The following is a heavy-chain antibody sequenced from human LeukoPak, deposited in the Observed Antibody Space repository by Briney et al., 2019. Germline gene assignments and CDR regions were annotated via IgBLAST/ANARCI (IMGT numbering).Heavy chain of an antibody. V-gene: IGHV1-2*02. CDR1: GYTFTGYY. J-gene: IGHJ4*02. CDR2: INPNSGGT. D-gene: IGHD1-26*01. Sequence: GASVKVSCKASGYTFTGYYMHWVRHAPGQGLEWMGWINPNSGGTNYAQKFQGRVTMTTDTSTSTAYMELRSLRSDDTAVYYCAISVGATTQFDYWGQGTLVTVSS. CDR3: AISVGATTQFDY.